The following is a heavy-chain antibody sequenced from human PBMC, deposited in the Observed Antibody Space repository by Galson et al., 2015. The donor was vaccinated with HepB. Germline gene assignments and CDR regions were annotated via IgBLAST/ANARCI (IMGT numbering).Heavy chain of an antibody. CDR1: GGSINRGNYY. J-gene: IGHJ4*02. D-gene: IGHD6-19*01. V-gene: IGHV4-61*02. CDR2: MYTSGST. Sequence: QVQLQESGPGLVQPSQTLSLTCTVSGGSINRGNYYWTWIRQPAGKRLEWIGRMYTSGSTSYNPSLKSRVTMSTDTSKKQFSLKLSAVTAADTAVYYCASTRRLIAVAGLGVDYWGQGTLVTVSS. CDR3: ASTRRLIAVAGLGVDY.